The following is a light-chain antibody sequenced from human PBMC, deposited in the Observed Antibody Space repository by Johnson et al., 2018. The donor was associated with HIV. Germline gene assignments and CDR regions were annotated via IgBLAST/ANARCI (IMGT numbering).Light chain of an antibody. CDR2: ENN. CDR1: SSNIENNY. Sequence: QSVLTQPPSVSAAPGQKVTISCSGSSSNIENNYVSWYQQLPETAPKLLIYENNKRPSGIPDRFSGSKSGTSATLGVTGLQTGDEADYFCGTWDSSLSAYVFGAGTKVTVL. V-gene: IGLV1-51*02. J-gene: IGLJ1*01. CDR3: GTWDSSLSAYV.